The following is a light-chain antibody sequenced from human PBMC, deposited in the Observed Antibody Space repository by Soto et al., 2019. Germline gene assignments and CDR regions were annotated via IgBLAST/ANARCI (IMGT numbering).Light chain of an antibody. CDR1: QSVTGTY. V-gene: IGKV3-20*01. CDR2: GTS. J-gene: IGKJ1*01. CDR3: QQYGTSPRT. Sequence: EIVLTQSPGTLSLSPGERATLSCRASQSVTGTYLAWYQQKPGQAPRLLIYGTSTRATGIQDRFSGSGSGTDFTLTISRLEPEDFAVYYCQQYGTSPRTFGRGTKVESK.